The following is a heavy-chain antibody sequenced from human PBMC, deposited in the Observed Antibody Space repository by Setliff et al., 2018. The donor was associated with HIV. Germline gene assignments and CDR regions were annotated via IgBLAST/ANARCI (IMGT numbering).Heavy chain of an antibody. D-gene: IGHD2-8*02. CDR3: ARFHHRYWWFDP. J-gene: IGHJ5*02. Sequence: GASVKVSCKASGYTFTSYDINWVRQATGQGLEWMGWMNPNSSNTGYAQKFQGRVTMTRNTSISTAYMELSSLRSEDTAVYYCARFHHRYWWFDPWGQGTLVTVSS. V-gene: IGHV1-8*02. CDR2: MNPNSSNT. CDR1: GYTFTSYD.